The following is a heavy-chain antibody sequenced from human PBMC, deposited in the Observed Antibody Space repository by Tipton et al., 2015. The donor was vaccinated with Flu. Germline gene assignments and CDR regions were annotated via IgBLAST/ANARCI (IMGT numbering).Heavy chain of an antibody. Sequence: LRLSCAVSGDSISSGYYWGWIRQPPGKRLEWIGSIHHSGSTYYNLSLKSRVTISVDTSKNQFSLKLSSVTAAETAVYYCARIWGDCRGGSCYFENHFDFWGQGTLVTVSS. V-gene: IGHV4-38-2*01. CDR2: IHHSGST. CDR3: ARIWGDCRGGSCYFENHFDF. D-gene: IGHD2-15*01. CDR1: GDSISSGYY. J-gene: IGHJ4*02.